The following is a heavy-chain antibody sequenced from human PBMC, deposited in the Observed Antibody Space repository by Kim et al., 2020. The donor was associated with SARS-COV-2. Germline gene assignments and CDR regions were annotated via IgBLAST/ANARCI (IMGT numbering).Heavy chain of an antibody. CDR3: ARFYAEKIVVGPYGFDV. V-gene: IGHV3-48*02. CDR2: ISSSGSTK. Sequence: GGSLRLSCAASGFMFSTYTMNWVRQAPGKGLEWVSYISSSGSTKYYADSVKGRFTISRDNARNSLYLQMDSLRDEDTAMYYCARFYAEKIVVGPYGFDVWGQGAMVTVSS. D-gene: IGHD2-21*01. J-gene: IGHJ3*01. CDR1: GFMFSTYT.